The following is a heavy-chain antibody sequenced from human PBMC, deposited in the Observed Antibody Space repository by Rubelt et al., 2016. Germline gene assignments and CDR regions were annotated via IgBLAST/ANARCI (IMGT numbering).Heavy chain of an antibody. J-gene: IGHJ4*02. D-gene: IGHD2-21*02. CDR3: ASWIVVVTATYFDD. V-gene: IGHV4-34*01. CDR2: IYHSGST. Sequence: QVQLQQWGAGLLKPSETLSLTCAVYGGSFGGYYWSWIRQPPGKGLEWIGEIYHSGSTNYNPSLKSRVTVSVDKAKNQFALKLSSVTAADTAVYYCASWIVVVTATYFDDWGQGTLVTVSS. CDR1: GGSFGGYY.